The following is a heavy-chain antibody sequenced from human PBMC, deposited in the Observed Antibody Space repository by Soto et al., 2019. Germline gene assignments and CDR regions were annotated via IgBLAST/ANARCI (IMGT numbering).Heavy chain of an antibody. D-gene: IGHD3-16*02. V-gene: IGHV2-26*01. CDR3: ARIQDYVWGSYPFDV. Sequence: SGPTLVNPTDTLTLTCTVSGVSLNDARLGVSWIRQPPGRALEWLAHIFSNDEKSYSTSLYNRLTISKDTSKSQVVLTMTNMGPVYTSTYLCARIQDYVWGSYPFDVCGQGSLVTVSS. CDR1: GVSLNDARLG. CDR2: IFSNDEK. J-gene: IGHJ4*02.